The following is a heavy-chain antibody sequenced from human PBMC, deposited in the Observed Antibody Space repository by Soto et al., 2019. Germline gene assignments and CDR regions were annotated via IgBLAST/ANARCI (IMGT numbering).Heavy chain of an antibody. CDR2: INAGFGAT. CDR1: GGTFGRYA. Sequence: SVKVSCKASGGTFGRYAISWVRRAPGQSLEWMGQINAGFGATDLAQMFQGRVTITADKSTTTVYMELSSLRSDDTAVYYCATDCSGGSCYGASGMDVWGQGTTVTVSS. J-gene: IGHJ6*02. V-gene: IGHV1-69*06. CDR3: ATDCSGGSCYGASGMDV. D-gene: IGHD2-15*01.